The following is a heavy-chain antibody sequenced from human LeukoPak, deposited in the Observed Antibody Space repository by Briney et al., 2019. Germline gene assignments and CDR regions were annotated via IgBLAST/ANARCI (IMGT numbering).Heavy chain of an antibody. CDR1: GFTFDDYA. D-gene: IGHD1-26*01. J-gene: IGHJ6*02. Sequence: PGGSLRLSCAASGFTFDDYAMHWVRQAPGKGLEWVSGISWYSGSIGYADSVKGRFTISRDNAKNSLYLQMNSLRAEDTALYYCAKDIGVGATTVDYYYYGMDVWGQGTTVTVSS. CDR2: ISWYSGSI. CDR3: AKDIGVGATTVDYYYYGMDV. V-gene: IGHV3-9*01.